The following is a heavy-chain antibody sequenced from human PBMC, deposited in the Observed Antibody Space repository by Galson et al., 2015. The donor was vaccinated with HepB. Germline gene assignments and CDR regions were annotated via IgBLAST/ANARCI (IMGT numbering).Heavy chain of an antibody. D-gene: IGHD2-2*01. V-gene: IGHV1-69*13. CDR1: GGTFSSYA. J-gene: IGHJ5*02. Sequence: SVKVSCKASGGTFSSYAISWVRQAPGQGLEWMGGIIPIFGTANYAQKFQGRVTITADESTSTAYVELSSLRSEDTAVYYCASRSYCSSTSCYYWFDPWGQGTLVTVSS. CDR2: IIPIFGTA. CDR3: ASRSYCSSTSCYYWFDP.